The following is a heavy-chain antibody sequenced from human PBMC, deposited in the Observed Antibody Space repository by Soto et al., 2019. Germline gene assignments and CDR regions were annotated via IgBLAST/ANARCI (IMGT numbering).Heavy chain of an antibody. CDR2: INHSGST. D-gene: IGHD3-10*01. V-gene: IGHV4-34*01. CDR1: GGSFSGYY. Sequence: PSETLSLTCAVYGGSFSGYYWSWIRQPPGKGLEWIGEINHSGSTNYNPSLKRRVTISVDTSKNQFSLKLSSVTAADTAVYYCERAPILLLWLGETPNWFDPWGQGTLVTVSS. CDR3: ERAPILLLWLGETPNWFDP. J-gene: IGHJ5*02.